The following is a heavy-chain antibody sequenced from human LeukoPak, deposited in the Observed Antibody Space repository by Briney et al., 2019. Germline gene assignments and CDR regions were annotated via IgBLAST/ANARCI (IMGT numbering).Heavy chain of an antibody. CDR1: GFTFSSYS. Sequence: GGSLRLSCGASGFTFSSYSMNWVRQAPGKGLEWVSSISSSSSYIYYADSAKGRFTIARHNAKNSLYLQMNSLRAEDTAVYYCAWTTGTGDAFDIWGQGTMVTVSS. V-gene: IGHV3-21*01. J-gene: IGHJ3*02. CDR3: AWTTGTGDAFDI. CDR2: ISSSSSYI. D-gene: IGHD1-1*01.